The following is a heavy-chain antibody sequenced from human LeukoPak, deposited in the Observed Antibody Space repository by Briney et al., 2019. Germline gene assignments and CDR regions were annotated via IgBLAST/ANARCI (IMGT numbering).Heavy chain of an antibody. CDR1: GGSISSGSYY. J-gene: IGHJ4*02. CDR2: IYTSGST. V-gene: IGHV4-61*02. D-gene: IGHD3-22*01. Sequence: PSQTLSLTCTVSGGSISSGSYYWSWIRQPAGKGLEWIGRIYTSGSTNYNPSLKSRVTTSVDTSKNQFSLKLSSVTAADTAVYYCARGPTYYDSSGYPDYWGQGTLITVSS. CDR3: ARGPTYYDSSGYPDY.